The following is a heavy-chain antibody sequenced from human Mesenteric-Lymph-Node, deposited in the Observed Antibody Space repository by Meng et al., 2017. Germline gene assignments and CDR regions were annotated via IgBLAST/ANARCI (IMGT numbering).Heavy chain of an antibody. J-gene: IGHJ4*02. D-gene: IGHD3-22*01. V-gene: IGHV1-2*06. CDR3: ARGPDYYDSSGYFDY. CDR1: GYTFTDYY. Sequence: QVYLVQSGAEVKKPGASVKVSCKASGYTFTDYYIHWMRQAPGQGLEWMGRMHPNSGDTTYAQKFQGRVTMTRDTSFTTAYVELSRLTSDDTAVYYCARGPDYYDSSGYFDYWGQGTLVTVSS. CDR2: MHPNSGDT.